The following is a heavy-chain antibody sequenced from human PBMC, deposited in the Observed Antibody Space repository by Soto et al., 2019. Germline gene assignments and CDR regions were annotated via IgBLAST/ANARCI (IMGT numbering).Heavy chain of an antibody. J-gene: IGHJ4*02. CDR3: AHRVLRTVFGLVTTTAIFFDL. CDR2: IYWDDDK. V-gene: IGHV2-5*02. D-gene: IGHD3-3*01. CDR1: GFSLTTSGVG. Sequence: QITLNESGPTVVRPTETLPLTCRFSGFSLTTSGVGVGWIRQSPGKAPEWLALIYWDDDKRDSASLKSRLTITKDTSKNLVVLRVSALSPTDTATYYCAHRVLRTVFGLVTTTAIFFDLWGPGNPVAVSS.